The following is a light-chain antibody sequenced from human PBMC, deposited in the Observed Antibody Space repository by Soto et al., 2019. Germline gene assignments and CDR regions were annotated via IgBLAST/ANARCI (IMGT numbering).Light chain of an antibody. V-gene: IGLV1-40*01. CDR2: TNN. Sequence: QAVVTQPPSVSGAPGQRVTISCTGSSSNIGAGYDVHWYQQVPGTAPKLLINTNNNRPSGVPDRFSGSKSGTSASLAITGLQAEDEADYYCQSYDNSLSGWVFGGGTKLTVL. CDR3: QSYDNSLSGWV. J-gene: IGLJ3*02. CDR1: SSNIGAGYD.